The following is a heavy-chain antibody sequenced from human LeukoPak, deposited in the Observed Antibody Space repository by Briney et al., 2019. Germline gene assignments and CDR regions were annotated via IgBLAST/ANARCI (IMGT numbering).Heavy chain of an antibody. V-gene: IGHV4-59*01. J-gene: IGHJ4*02. CDR2: IYYSGST. Sequence: SETLSLTCTVSGGSISSYYWSWIRQPPGKGLEWIGYIYYSGSTNYNPSLKGRVTISLDMSKNLFSLKLSSVTAADTAVYYCARNLGGSSWVFDYWGQGTLVTVSS. CDR3: ARNLGGSSWVFDY. CDR1: GGSISSYY. D-gene: IGHD6-13*01.